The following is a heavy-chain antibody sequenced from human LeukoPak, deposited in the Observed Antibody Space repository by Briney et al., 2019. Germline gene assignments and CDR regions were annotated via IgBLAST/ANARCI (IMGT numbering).Heavy chain of an antibody. V-gene: IGHV1-69*06. CDR3: ARAAAGTGYYLDY. J-gene: IGHJ4*02. Sequence: SVKVFCKASGGTFSSYAISWGRQSPGQGLEWMGGIIPIFGTANYAQKFQGRVTITADKSTSTAYMELSSLRSEDTAVYYCARAAAGTGYYLDYWGQGTLVTVSS. CDR2: IIPIFGTA. CDR1: GGTFSSYA. D-gene: IGHD6-13*01.